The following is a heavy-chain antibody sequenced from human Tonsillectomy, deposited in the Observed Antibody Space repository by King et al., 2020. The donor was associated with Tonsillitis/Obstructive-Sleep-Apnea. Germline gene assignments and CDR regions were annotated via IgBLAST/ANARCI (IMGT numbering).Heavy chain of an antibody. Sequence: EQLVQSGAEVKKPGASVKVSCKASGYTFTSYAMHWVRQAPGQRLEWMGWINAGNGNTKYSQKFQGRVTITRDTSASTAYMELSSLRTEDTAVYYCARRGDDVWSGGPYYMDVWGKGTTVTVSS. D-gene: IGHD3-3*01. CDR1: GYTFTSYA. J-gene: IGHJ6*03. CDR2: INAGNGNT. CDR3: ARRGDDVWSGGPYYMDV. V-gene: IGHV1-3*01.